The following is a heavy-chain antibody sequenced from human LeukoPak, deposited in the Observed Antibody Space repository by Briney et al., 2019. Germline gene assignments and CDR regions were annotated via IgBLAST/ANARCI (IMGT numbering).Heavy chain of an antibody. V-gene: IGHV1-2*02. CDR1: GYTFTGYY. D-gene: IGHD1-20*01. J-gene: IGHJ4*02. Sequence: ASVKVSCKASGYTFTGYYMHWVRQAPGQGLEWMGWINPNSGGTNYAQKFQGRVTMTRDTSISTAYMELSRLRSDDTAVYYCARSPAINWSCDYWGQGTLVTVSS. CDR3: ARSPAINWSCDY. CDR2: INPNSGGT.